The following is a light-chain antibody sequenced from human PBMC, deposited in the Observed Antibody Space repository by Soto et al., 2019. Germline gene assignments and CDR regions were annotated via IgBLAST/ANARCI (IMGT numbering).Light chain of an antibody. CDR1: SGDVGGYDY. V-gene: IGLV2-14*01. CDR3: SSHTSGSTRV. J-gene: IGLJ1*01. Sequence: QSVLTQPASVCGSPGQSIAISCTGTSGDVGGYDYVSWYQQHPDKAPKLMIYEVTKRPSWVSNRFSGSKSGNTASLTISGLQPEDEADYYCSSHTSGSTRVFGSGTKVTVL. CDR2: EVT.